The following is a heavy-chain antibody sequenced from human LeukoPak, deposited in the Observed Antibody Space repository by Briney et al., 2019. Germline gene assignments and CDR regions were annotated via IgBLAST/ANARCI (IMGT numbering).Heavy chain of an antibody. V-gene: IGHV4-59*01. J-gene: IGHJ4*02. CDR2: IYYSGST. Sequence: PSETLSLTCTVSGGSISSYYWSWIRQPPGKGLEWIGYIYYSGSTNYNPSLKSRVTISLDTSKNQFSLKLSSVTAADTAVYYCARDQYYYDSSAYLFDYWGQGTLVTVSS. CDR3: ARDQYYYDSSAYLFDY. CDR1: GGSISSYY. D-gene: IGHD3-22*01.